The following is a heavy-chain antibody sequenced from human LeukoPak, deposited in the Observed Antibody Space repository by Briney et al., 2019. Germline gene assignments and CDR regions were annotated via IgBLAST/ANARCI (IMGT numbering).Heavy chain of an antibody. CDR3: ARATRGVASDFDY. Sequence: PGGSLRLSCAASGFTVSSNYMSWVRQAPGKGLEWVSVIYRGGSTYFADSVKGRFTISRDNSNNTLDLQMNSLRAEDTGVYYCARATRGVASDFDYWGQGTLVTVSS. J-gene: IGHJ4*02. CDR1: GFTVSSNY. D-gene: IGHD2-15*01. CDR2: IYRGGST. V-gene: IGHV3-53*01.